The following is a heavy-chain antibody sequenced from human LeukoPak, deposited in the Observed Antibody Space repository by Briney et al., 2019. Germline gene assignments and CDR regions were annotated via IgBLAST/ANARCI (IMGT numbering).Heavy chain of an antibody. J-gene: IGHJ1*01. V-gene: IGHV1-18*01. D-gene: IGHD1-26*01. Sequence: ASVKVSCKASGYTFTSYAMHWVRQAPGQRLEWMGWISAYNGNTNYAQKLQGRVTMTTDTSTSTAYMELRSLRSDDTAVYYCARDPRRWELLGQMRYFQHWGQGTLVTVSS. CDR2: ISAYNGNT. CDR1: GYTFTSYA. CDR3: ARDPRRWELLGQMRYFQH.